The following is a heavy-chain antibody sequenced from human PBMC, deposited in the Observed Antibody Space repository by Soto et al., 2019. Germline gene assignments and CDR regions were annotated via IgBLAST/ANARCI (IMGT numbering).Heavy chain of an antibody. CDR3: TTGLPHVVGYCSSTSCYVPDAFDI. Sequence: GGSLRLSCAASGFTFSNAWMSWVRQAPGKGLEWVGRIKSKTDGGTTDYAAPVKGRFTISRDDSKNTLYLQMNSLKTEDTAVYYCTTGLPHVVGYCSSTSCYVPDAFDIWGQGTMVTVSS. CDR1: GFTFSNAW. CDR2: IKSKTDGGTT. V-gene: IGHV3-15*01. J-gene: IGHJ3*02. D-gene: IGHD2-2*01.